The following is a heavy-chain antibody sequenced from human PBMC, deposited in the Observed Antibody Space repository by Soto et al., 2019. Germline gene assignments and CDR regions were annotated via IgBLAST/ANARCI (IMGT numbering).Heavy chain of an antibody. CDR1: GYTFTSNG. J-gene: IGHJ5*02. V-gene: IGHV1-18*01. CDR3: VRDWPYYDNREVGWFDP. D-gene: IGHD3-22*01. CDR2: ISGHNGTT. Sequence: QVELVQSGAEVKKPGASVKVSCRTSGYTFTSNGISWVRQAPGQGLEWMGWISGHNGTTNYARKFQARVTMTTDTLTKTAFMELRMLRSDDTAVYYCVRDWPYYDNREVGWFDPWGQGTLVTVSS.